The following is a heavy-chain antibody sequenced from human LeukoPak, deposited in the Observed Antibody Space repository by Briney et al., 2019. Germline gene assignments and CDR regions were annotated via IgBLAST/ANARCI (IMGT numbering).Heavy chain of an antibody. D-gene: IGHD4-23*01. CDR2: IKTDGSEK. CDR3: ARGGRYGGNSYIDY. J-gene: IGHJ4*02. Sequence: GGSLRLSCEGSGFTFSNYWMGWVRQAPGKGLQWVANIKTDGSEKYYLDSVKGRFTISRDNAKNTLYLQMNSLRAEDTAVYFCARGGRYGGNSYIDYWGQGTLVTVSS. CDR1: GFTFSNYW. V-gene: IGHV3-7*01.